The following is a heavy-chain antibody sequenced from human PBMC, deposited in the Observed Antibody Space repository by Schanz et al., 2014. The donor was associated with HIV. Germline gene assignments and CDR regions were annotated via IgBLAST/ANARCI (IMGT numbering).Heavy chain of an antibody. D-gene: IGHD5-12*01. CDR3: ARGAAEMATMTPWRY. CDR2: IIPIFGTS. Sequence: QVQLMQSGAEVKEPGASVKVSCKASGYTFSGHYLHWVRQAPGQGLEWMGGIIPIFGTSNYAQKFQGRVTITADESTSTAYMDLRSLRSDDTAVYYCARGAAEMATMTPWRYWGQGTLVTVSS. J-gene: IGHJ4*02. V-gene: IGHV1-69*01. CDR1: GYTFSGHY.